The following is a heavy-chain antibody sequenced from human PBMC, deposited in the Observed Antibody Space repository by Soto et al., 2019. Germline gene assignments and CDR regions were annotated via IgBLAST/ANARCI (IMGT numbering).Heavy chain of an antibody. CDR3: AQNGGSGTFYAFDY. J-gene: IGHJ4*02. Sequence: PGGSLRHSCAASEFTFRNYAMSWVRKAPGKELAWVSAITTGGERTFYADSVKGRFTISRDNSKNTLYLHMHSLRAEDTAVYFCAQNGGSGTFYAFDYWGQGTQVTVSS. CDR2: ITTGGERT. D-gene: IGHD3-10*01. CDR1: EFTFRNYA. V-gene: IGHV3-23*01.